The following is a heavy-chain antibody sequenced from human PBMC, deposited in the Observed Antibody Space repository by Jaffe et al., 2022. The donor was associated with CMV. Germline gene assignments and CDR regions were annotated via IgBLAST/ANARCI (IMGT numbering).Heavy chain of an antibody. CDR1: GGTFSSYA. J-gene: IGHJ6*03. V-gene: IGHV1-69*09. CDR2: IIPILGIA. D-gene: IGHD3-9*01. CDR3: ARGPYYDILTGTGPYQPDYYYYYMDV. Sequence: QVQLVQSGAEVKKPGSSVKVSCKASGGTFSSYAISWVRQAPGQGLEWMGRIIPILGIANYAQKFQGRVTITADKSTSTAYMELSSLRSEDTAVYYCARGPYYDILTGTGPYQPDYYYYYMDVWGKGTTVTVSS.